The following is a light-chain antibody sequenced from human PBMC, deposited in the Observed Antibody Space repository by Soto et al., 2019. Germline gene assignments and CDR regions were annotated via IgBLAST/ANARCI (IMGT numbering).Light chain of an antibody. Sequence: DIQMTQSPSSLSASVGDSVTITCRASQNIKTYLNWYQQKPGKAPNLLIYAASSLHGGVPSRFSGSGSGTDFTLTISSLQPEDFATYYCQQSFSSPPWTFGQGTKVDIK. J-gene: IGKJ1*01. V-gene: IGKV1-39*01. CDR2: AAS. CDR1: QNIKTY. CDR3: QQSFSSPPWT.